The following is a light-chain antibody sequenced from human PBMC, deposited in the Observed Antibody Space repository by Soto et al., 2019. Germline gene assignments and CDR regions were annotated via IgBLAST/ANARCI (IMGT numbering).Light chain of an antibody. J-gene: IGKJ1*01. CDR1: QSVSNNY. CDR2: GAS. Sequence: ELVLTQSPGTLSVSPGERATLSCRASQSVSNNYLAWYQQKPGQAPRLLIYGASRRATGIPDRFSGSGSGTDFTLTISRLEPEDLAVYYCQQYDNSVWTFGQGTKVDI. CDR3: QQYDNSVWT. V-gene: IGKV3-20*01.